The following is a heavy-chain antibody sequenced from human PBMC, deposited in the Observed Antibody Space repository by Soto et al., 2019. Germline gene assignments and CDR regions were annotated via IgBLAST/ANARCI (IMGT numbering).Heavy chain of an antibody. CDR2: ISGSGGST. CDR1: EFTFSSYA. D-gene: IGHD3-22*01. J-gene: IGHJ6*02. CDR3: AKDGKGVDSSGYHYYYYGMDV. Sequence: GGSLRLSCAASEFTFSSYAMSWVRQAPGKGLEWVSGISGSGGSTYYADSVKGRFTISRDNSKNTLYLQMNSLRAEDTAVYYCAKDGKGVDSSGYHYYYYGMDVWGQGTTVTVSS. V-gene: IGHV3-23*01.